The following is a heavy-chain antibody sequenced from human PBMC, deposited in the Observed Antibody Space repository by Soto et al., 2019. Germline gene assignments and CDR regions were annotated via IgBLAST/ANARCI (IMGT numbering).Heavy chain of an antibody. Sequence: PSETLSLTCTVSGGSVSSGSYYWSWIRQPPGKGLEWIGYIYYSGSTNYNPSLKSRVTISVDTSKNQFSLKLSSVTAADTAVYYCARDLYYYDSSGYYAYNWFDPWGQGTLVTVSS. D-gene: IGHD3-22*01. V-gene: IGHV4-61*01. CDR3: ARDLYYYDSSGYYAYNWFDP. J-gene: IGHJ5*02. CDR2: IYYSGST. CDR1: GGSVSSGSYY.